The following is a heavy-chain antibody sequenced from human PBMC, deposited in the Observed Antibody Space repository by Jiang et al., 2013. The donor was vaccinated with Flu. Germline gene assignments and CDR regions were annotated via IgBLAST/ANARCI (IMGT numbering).Heavy chain of an antibody. CDR2: ISSSSSYI. CDR1: GFTFSSYS. CDR3: ARDPHSSGRLSGWFDP. D-gene: IGHD6-19*01. Sequence: VQLLESGGGLVKPGGSLRLSCAASGFTFSSYSMNWVRQAPGKGLEWVSSISSSSSYIYYADSVKGRFTISRDNAKNSLYLQMNSLRAEDTAVYYCARDPHSSGRLSGWFDPWGQGTLVTVSS. V-gene: IGHV3-21*01. J-gene: IGHJ5*02.